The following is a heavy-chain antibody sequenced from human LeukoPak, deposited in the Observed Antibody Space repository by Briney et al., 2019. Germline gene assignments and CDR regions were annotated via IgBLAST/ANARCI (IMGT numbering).Heavy chain of an antibody. V-gene: IGHV3-23*01. CDR2: ISASGVTT. CDR1: GFTFSAYA. D-gene: IGHD1/OR15-1a*01. J-gene: IGHJ6*03. CDR3: ARDRSRYNWNSGYYYYYMDV. Sequence: GGSLRLSCVVSGFTFSAYAISWVRQAPGEGLEWVSSISASGVTTDYADSVKGRFTVSRDNSKKTLYLQMNSLRAEDTAVYYCARDRSRYNWNSGYYYYYMDVWGKGTTVTVSS.